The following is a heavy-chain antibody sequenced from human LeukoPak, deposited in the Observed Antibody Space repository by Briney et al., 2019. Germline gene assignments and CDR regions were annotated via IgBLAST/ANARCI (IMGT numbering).Heavy chain of an antibody. CDR2: INWNGGST. CDR1: GFTFDDYG. CDR3: ARGKVGAIGSSAFDI. Sequence: GGSLRLSCAASGFTFDDYGMSWVRQAPGKGLEWVSGINWNGGSTGYADSVKGRFTISRDNAKNSLYLQMNSLRAEDTALYYCARGKVGAIGSSAFDIWGQGTMVTVSS. V-gene: IGHV3-20*04. D-gene: IGHD1-26*01. J-gene: IGHJ3*02.